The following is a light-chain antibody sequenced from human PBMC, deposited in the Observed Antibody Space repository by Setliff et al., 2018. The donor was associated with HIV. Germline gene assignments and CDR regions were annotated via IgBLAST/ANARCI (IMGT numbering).Light chain of an antibody. CDR3: SSYTSSSTYV. J-gene: IGLJ1*01. V-gene: IGLV1-44*01. CDR1: SSNIGSNT. Sequence: QSVLTQPPPASGTPGQRVTISCSGSSSNIGSNTVNWYQQVPGTAPKLLIYKNNQRPSGVPDRFSGSKSGTSASLAISGLQSEDEADYYCSSYTSSSTYVFGTGTKVTVL. CDR2: KNN.